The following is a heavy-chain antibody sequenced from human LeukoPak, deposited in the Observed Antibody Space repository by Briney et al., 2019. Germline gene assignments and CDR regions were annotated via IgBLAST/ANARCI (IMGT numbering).Heavy chain of an antibody. V-gene: IGHV3-7*01. CDR3: ARSGSGYLDY. CDR2: IKQDGSEK. J-gene: IGHJ4*02. CDR1: GITLSVYW. Sequence: GGSLRLSCAASGITLSVYWMSWVRQAPGKGLEWVANIKQDGSEKYYRDSVQGRFTISRDDAKNSLYLQMNSLRAEDTAVYYCARSGSGYLDYWGQGSLVTVSS.